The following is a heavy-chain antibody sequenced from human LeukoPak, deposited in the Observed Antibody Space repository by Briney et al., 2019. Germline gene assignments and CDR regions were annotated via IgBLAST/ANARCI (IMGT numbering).Heavy chain of an antibody. V-gene: IGHV3-43*02. D-gene: IGHD6-13*01. Sequence: GGSLRLSCAASGFTFDDYAIYWVRQGPGKGLEWVSLISGDGGSIYYADSVKGRFTISRDDSKDSLYLQMNSLRTEDTALYYCAKEDYSSSWYALDYWGQGTLVTVSS. J-gene: IGHJ4*02. CDR1: GFTFDDYA. CDR3: AKEDYSSSWYALDY. CDR2: ISGDGGSI.